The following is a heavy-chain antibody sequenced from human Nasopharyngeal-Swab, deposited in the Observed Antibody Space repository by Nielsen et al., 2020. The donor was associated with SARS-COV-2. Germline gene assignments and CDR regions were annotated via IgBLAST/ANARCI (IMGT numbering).Heavy chain of an antibody. V-gene: IGHV3-66*01. CDR1: GFAVSNFY. J-gene: IGHJ3*01. CDR3: TRSVADSDAFDL. Sequence: GGSLRLSCAASGFAVSNFYMGWVRQAPGKGLEWVSIIYVGGNTYHADSLNDRFIISRDDSKNTVSLQMNSLRAEDTAVYYCTRSVADSDAFDLWGPGTVVTVSS. CDR2: IYVGGNT.